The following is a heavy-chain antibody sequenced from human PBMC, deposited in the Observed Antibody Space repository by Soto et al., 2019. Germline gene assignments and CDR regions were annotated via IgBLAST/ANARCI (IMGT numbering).Heavy chain of an antibody. V-gene: IGHV1-46*01. CDR1: GYPFTDYF. CDR3: AKDHSSVWHYGMDV. J-gene: IGHJ6*02. Sequence: ASMKVSCKTSGYPFTDYFIHWGRPAPGQGLEWMGIISLYHHSTSYAQKFQGRLTVTADTSTTTVYMDLSSLTSEDSAVYYCAKDHSSVWHYGMDVWGQGTTVTVSS. CDR2: ISLYHHST. D-gene: IGHD6-19*01.